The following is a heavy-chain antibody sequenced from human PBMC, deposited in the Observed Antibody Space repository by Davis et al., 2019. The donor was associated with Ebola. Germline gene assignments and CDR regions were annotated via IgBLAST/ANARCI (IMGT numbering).Heavy chain of an antibody. D-gene: IGHD4-11*01. CDR3: ARGGETVTGTASHGMDV. CDR2: LSGSGGLS. CDR1: GYTFRIYA. Sequence: GGSLRLSCAASGYTFRIYAMSWVRQAPGKGLEWVSALSGSGGLSYYADSVKGRFTISSDNSKNTLYLQMNSLTAEDTAVYYCARGGETVTGTASHGMDVWGQGTTVTVSS. V-gene: IGHV3-23*01. J-gene: IGHJ6*02.